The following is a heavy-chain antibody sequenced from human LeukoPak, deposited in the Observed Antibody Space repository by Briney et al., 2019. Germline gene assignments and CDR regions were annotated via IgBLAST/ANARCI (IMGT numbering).Heavy chain of an antibody. CDR3: ARGSRNYNNYEGADY. CDR1: GGAFSGYY. CDR2: INHSGDT. D-gene: IGHD4-11*01. J-gene: IGHJ4*02. V-gene: IGHV4-34*01. Sequence: SETLSLTCAVYGGAFSGYYWSWIRQPPGKGLEWIGEINHSGDTKYNPSLKSRVSMSVDVSKDQFSLKLTSLTAADTAVYYCARGSRNYNNYEGADYWGQGTQVTVSS.